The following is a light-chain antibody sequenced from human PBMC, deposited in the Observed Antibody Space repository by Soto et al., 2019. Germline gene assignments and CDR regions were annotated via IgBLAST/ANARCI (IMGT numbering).Light chain of an antibody. CDR3: HQYHNFPRT. CDR1: QDIAIY. Sequence: IQLTQSPSSLSASVGDRVTITCRASQDIAIYLAWYQQKPGEAPKLLIYAASTLYGGVPSRFSGSGSGTEFTLTVSSLQPDDFATYYCHQYHNFPRTFGQGTKVDI. J-gene: IGKJ1*01. CDR2: AAS. V-gene: IGKV1-9*01.